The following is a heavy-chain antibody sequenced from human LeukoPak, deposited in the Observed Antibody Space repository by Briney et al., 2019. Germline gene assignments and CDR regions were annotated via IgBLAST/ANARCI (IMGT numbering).Heavy chain of an antibody. CDR3: ARRSPTYYDILTGYSRNWYFDL. D-gene: IGHD3-9*01. Sequence: SETLSLTCAVYGRSFSGYYWSWIRQPPGKGLEWSGEINHSGSTNYNPSLKSRVTISVDTPKNQFSLKLSSVTAADTAVYYCARRSPTYYDILTGYSRNWYFDLWGRGTLVTVSS. CDR2: INHSGST. CDR1: GRSFSGYY. J-gene: IGHJ2*01. V-gene: IGHV4-34*01.